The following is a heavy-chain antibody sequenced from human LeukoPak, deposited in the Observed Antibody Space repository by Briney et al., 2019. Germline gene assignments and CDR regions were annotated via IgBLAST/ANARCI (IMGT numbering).Heavy chain of an antibody. V-gene: IGHV4-59*08. CDR1: GGSISSYY. CDR3: ASTTTVRVYGMDV. D-gene: IGHD4-17*01. J-gene: IGHJ6*02. CDR2: IYYSGST. Sequence: PSETLSLTCTVSGGSISSYYWSWNRQPPGKGLEWIGYIYYSGSTNYNPSLKSRVTISVDTSKNQFSLKLSSVTAADTAVYYCASTTTVRVYGMDVWGQGTTVTVSS.